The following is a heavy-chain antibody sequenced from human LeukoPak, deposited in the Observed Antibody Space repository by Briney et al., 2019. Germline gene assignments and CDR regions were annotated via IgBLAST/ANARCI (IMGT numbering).Heavy chain of an antibody. D-gene: IGHD2-8*02. Sequence: GASVKVSCKASGGTFSSYAISWVRQAPGQGLEWMGIINPSGGSTSYAQKFQGRVTMTRDTSTSTVYMELSSLRSEDTAVYYCARGPVLTDHYFDYWGQGTLVTVSS. J-gene: IGHJ4*02. CDR2: INPSGGST. CDR1: GGTFSSYA. V-gene: IGHV1-46*01. CDR3: ARGPVLTDHYFDY.